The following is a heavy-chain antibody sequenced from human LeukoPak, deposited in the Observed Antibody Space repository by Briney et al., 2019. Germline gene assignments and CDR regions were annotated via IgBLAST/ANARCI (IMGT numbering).Heavy chain of an antibody. Sequence: ETLSLTCAVYGGSFSGYSWYWIRQPPVKGLEWVSSISSSSSYIYYADSVKGRFTISRDNAKNSLYLQMNSLRAEDTAVYYCARDRGYSSSWYDEDYWGQGTLVTVSS. V-gene: IGHV3-21*01. CDR3: ARDRGYSSSWYDEDY. D-gene: IGHD6-13*01. CDR1: GGSFSGYS. J-gene: IGHJ4*02. CDR2: ISSSSSYI.